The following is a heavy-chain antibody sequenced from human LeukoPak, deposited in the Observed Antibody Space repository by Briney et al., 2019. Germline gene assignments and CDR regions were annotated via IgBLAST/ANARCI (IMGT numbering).Heavy chain of an antibody. J-gene: IGHJ6*02. V-gene: IGHV4-34*01. Sequence: SETLSLTCAVYGGSFSSYYWSWIRQPPGKGLEWIGEINHSGSTNYNPSLKSRVTISVDTSKNQFSLKLSSVTAADTAVYYCARGSPSSIAARRYYYYYGMDVWGQGTTVTVSS. CDR2: INHSGST. CDR3: ARGSPSSIAARRYYYYYGMDV. CDR1: GGSFSSYY. D-gene: IGHD6-6*01.